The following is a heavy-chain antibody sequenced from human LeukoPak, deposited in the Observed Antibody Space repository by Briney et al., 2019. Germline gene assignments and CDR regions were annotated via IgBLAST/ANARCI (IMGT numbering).Heavy chain of an antibody. CDR2: IYPGDSDT. Sequence: GESLQISCKGSGYRFTNYWIGWVRQMPGRGLEWMGIIYPGDSDTRYSPPFQGQVTISADKSISTAYLQWSSLKASDTAMYYCARGIEAAAVTIFDYWGQGALVTVSS. D-gene: IGHD6-13*01. J-gene: IGHJ4*02. V-gene: IGHV5-51*01. CDR1: GYRFTNYW. CDR3: ARGIEAAAVTIFDY.